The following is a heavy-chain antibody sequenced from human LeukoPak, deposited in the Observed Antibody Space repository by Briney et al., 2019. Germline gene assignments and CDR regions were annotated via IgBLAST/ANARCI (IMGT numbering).Heavy chain of an antibody. CDR2: MNPNSGNT. J-gene: IGHJ4*02. V-gene: IGHV1-8*03. D-gene: IGHD2-15*01. CDR3: ARSDCSGGSCYFYYFDY. CDR1: GYTFTSYD. Sequence: ASVKVSCKASGYTFTSYDINWVRQATGQGLEWMGWMNPNSGNTGYAQKFQGRVTITRNTSISTAYMELSSLRSEDTAVYYCARSDCSGGSCYFYYFDYWGQGTLVTASS.